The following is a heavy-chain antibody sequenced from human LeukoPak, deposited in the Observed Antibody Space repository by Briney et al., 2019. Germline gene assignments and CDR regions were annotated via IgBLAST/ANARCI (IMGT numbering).Heavy chain of an antibody. CDR3: ARDVVAAAGHGGWFDP. J-gene: IGHJ5*02. Sequence: PSETLSLTCTVSGGSISSSSYYWGWIRQPPGKGLEWIGSIYYSGSTYYNPSLKSRVTISVDTSKNQFSLKLSSVTAADTAVYYCARDVVAAAGHGGWFDPWGRGTLVTVSS. D-gene: IGHD6-13*01. V-gene: IGHV4-39*07. CDR2: IYYSGST. CDR1: GGSISSSSYY.